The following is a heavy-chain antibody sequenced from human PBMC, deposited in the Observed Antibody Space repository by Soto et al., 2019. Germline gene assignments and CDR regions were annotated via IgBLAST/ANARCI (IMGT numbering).Heavy chain of an antibody. CDR3: AKDRITLDPRVTSWFDP. CDR2: ISGSGTSP. J-gene: IGHJ5*02. V-gene: IGHV3-23*01. D-gene: IGHD3-10*01. Sequence: DVQLLESGGGLVQPGGSLRLSCAASGFTFSSYAMTWVRQAPGRGLEWVSAISGSGTSPYYADSVRGRFPISRAKSQNTLYLQMNSLRPEAPAVYYCAKDRITLDPRVTSWFDPWGQATVVTVSS. CDR1: GFTFSSYA.